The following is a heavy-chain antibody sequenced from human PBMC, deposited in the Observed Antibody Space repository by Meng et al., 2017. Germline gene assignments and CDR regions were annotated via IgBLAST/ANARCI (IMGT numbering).Heavy chain of an antibody. CDR3: ARDCSGGSCYSIGV. V-gene: IGHV4-61*01. CDR1: GGSVSSGSYY. J-gene: IGHJ4*02. Sequence: GQWPDSGPVLVRPSETLSLTCTVPGGSVSSGSYYWSWIRQPPGKGLEWIGYIYYSGSTNYNPSLKSRVTISVDTSKNQLSLKLSSVTAADTAVYYCARDCSGGSCYSIGVWGQGTLVTVSS. CDR2: IYYSGST. D-gene: IGHD2-15*01.